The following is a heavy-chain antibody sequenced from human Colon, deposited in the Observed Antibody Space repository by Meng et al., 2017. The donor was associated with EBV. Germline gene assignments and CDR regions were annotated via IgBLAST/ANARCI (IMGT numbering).Heavy chain of an antibody. J-gene: IGHJ4*02. Sequence: QVQLVQSGAEVKMPXASIKLSCXASGYTFTGYAIHWVRQAPGQRLEWMGWINPGSGNTKYSQKFQGRVTITRDTSATTVYMDLSSLRSEDTAVFYCARDGGFSVGATKYDYWGQGALVTVSS. CDR3: ARDGGFSVGATKYDY. CDR2: INPGSGNT. V-gene: IGHV1-3*01. CDR1: GYTFTGYA. D-gene: IGHD1-26*01.